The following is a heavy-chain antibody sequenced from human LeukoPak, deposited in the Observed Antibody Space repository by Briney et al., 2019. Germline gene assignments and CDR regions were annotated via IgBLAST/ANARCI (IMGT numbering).Heavy chain of an antibody. J-gene: IGHJ4*02. CDR1: GGSISSSSYY. CDR2: IYDSGST. Sequence: SETLSLTCTVSGGSISSSSYYWGWIRQPPGKGLEWIGSIYDSGSTYYNPSLKSRVTISVDTSKNQFSLKLSSVTAADTAVYYCARTAAAERDLDYWGQGTLVTVSS. D-gene: IGHD6-13*01. V-gene: IGHV4-39*01. CDR3: ARTAAAERDLDY.